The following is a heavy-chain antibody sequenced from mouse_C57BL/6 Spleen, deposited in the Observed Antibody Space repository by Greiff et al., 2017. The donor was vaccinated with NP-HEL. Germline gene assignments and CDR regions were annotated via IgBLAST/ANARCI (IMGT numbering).Heavy chain of an antibody. CDR3: AREGTTVYAMDY. D-gene: IGHD1-1*01. Sequence: VQLKESGPELVKPGASVKISCKASGYTFTDYYMNWVKQSHGKSLEWIGDINPNNGGTSYNQKFKGKATLTVDKSSSTAYMELRSLTSEDSSVYYCAREGTTVYAMDYWGQGTSVTVSS. J-gene: IGHJ4*01. CDR1: GYTFTDYY. CDR2: INPNNGGT. V-gene: IGHV1-26*01.